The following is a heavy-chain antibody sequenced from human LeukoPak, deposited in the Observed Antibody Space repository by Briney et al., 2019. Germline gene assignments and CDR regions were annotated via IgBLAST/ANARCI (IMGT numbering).Heavy chain of an antibody. J-gene: IGHJ6*03. CDR2: INWNGGST. CDR1: GFTFDDYG. V-gene: IGHV3-20*04. CDR3: AKNWNCSYYMDV. Sequence: WSGGSLRLSCAASGFTFDDYGMSWVRQAPGKGLEWVSGINWNGGSTGYADSVKGRFTISRDNAKNSLYLQMNSLRAEDTALYYCAKNWNCSYYMDVWGKGTTVTVSS. D-gene: IGHD1-1*01.